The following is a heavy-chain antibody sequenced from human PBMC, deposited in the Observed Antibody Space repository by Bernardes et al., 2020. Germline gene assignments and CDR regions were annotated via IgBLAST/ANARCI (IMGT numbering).Heavy chain of an antibody. CDR2: ISSSSSYL. CDR3: ARGLVPAAIYYYYYYMDV. D-gene: IGHD2-2*02. J-gene: IGHJ6*03. V-gene: IGHV3-21*01. CDR1: GFTFSSYS. Sequence: GGSLRLSCAASGFTFSSYSMNWVRQAPGTGLEWVSSISSSSSYLYYADSVKGRFTISRDNAKNSLYLQMNSLRAEDTAVYYCARGLVPAAIYYYYYYMDVWGKGTTVTVSS.